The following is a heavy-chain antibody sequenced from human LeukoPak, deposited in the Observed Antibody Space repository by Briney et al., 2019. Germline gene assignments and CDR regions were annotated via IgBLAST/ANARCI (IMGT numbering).Heavy chain of an antibody. CDR2: IFYSGST. CDR1: GGSFSGYY. Sequence: PSETLSLTCAVYGGSFSGYYWGWVRQPPGKALEWIGNIFYSGSTYYSPSLKSRVTISLDTSRNQFSLKLSSVTAADTAVYYCARGTVGKCSGGSCQGWFDPWGQGTLVTVSS. V-gene: IGHV4-34*01. J-gene: IGHJ5*02. CDR3: ARGTVGKCSGGSCQGWFDP. D-gene: IGHD2-15*01.